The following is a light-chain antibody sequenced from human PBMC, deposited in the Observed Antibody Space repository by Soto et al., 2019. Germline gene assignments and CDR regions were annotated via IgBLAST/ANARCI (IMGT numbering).Light chain of an antibody. CDR3: QQLFDPPIT. CDR1: QSISSY. CDR2: AAS. Sequence: DIQMTQSPSSLSASVGDRVTITGRASQSISSYLNWYQQKPGKAPKLLIYAASSLQSGVPSRFSGSGSGTDFTLTISSLQPEDFATYYCQQLFDPPITFGQGTRLEI. J-gene: IGKJ5*01. V-gene: IGKV1-39*01.